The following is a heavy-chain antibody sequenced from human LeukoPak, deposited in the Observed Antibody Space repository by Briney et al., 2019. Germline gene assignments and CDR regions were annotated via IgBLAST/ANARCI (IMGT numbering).Heavy chain of an antibody. CDR3: VRDLLDYDVLSGLHHYYMDV. Sequence: GGSLRLSCAASGFTFSSYWMHWVRQEPGKGLVWVSRISGDGSNTNYADSVKGRFTISRDNAQNTVYLQMNTLRAEDTAVYYCVRDLLDYDVLSGLHHYYMDVWGQGTTARVSS. D-gene: IGHD3-22*01. CDR2: ISGDGSNT. CDR1: GFTFSSYW. V-gene: IGHV3-74*01. J-gene: IGHJ6*02.